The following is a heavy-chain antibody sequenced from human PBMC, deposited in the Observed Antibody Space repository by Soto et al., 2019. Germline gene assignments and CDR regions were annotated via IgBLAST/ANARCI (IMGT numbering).Heavy chain of an antibody. Sequence: ASVKVSCKASGYTFTSYDINWVRQATGQGLEWMGWMNPNSGNTGYAQKFQGRVTMTRNTSISTAYMELSSLRAEDTAVYYCAKGHNPMVRGVRFYYYYMDVWGKGTTVTVSS. CDR1: GYTFTSYD. V-gene: IGHV1-8*01. CDR3: AKGHNPMVRGVRFYYYYMDV. CDR2: MNPNSGNT. J-gene: IGHJ6*03. D-gene: IGHD3-10*01.